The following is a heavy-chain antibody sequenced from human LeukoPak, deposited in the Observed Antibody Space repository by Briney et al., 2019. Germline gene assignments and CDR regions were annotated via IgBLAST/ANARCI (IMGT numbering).Heavy chain of an antibody. CDR3: ARQLTMVRGPPGY. D-gene: IGHD3-10*01. J-gene: IGHJ4*02. Sequence: GESLKISCKGSGYSFTSYWIGWVRQMPGKGLEWMGIIYPGDSGTRYSPSFQVQVTISADKSISTAYLEWSSLKASDTAMYYCARQLTMVRGPPGYWGQGTLVTVSS. CDR2: IYPGDSGT. CDR1: GYSFTSYW. V-gene: IGHV5-51*01.